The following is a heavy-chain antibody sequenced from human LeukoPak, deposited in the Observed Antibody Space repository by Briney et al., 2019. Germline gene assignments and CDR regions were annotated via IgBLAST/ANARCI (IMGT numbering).Heavy chain of an antibody. D-gene: IGHD5-18*01. V-gene: IGHV1-2*02. CDR2: INPNSGGT. J-gene: IGHJ3*02. Sequence: ASVKVSCKASGYTFTGYYMHWVRQAPGQGLEWMGWINPNSGGTNYAQKFQGRVTMTRDTSISTAYMELSRLRSDDTAVYYCARFFVDTAMVRDAFDIWGQGTMVTVSS. CDR1: GYTFTGYY. CDR3: ARFFVDTAMVRDAFDI.